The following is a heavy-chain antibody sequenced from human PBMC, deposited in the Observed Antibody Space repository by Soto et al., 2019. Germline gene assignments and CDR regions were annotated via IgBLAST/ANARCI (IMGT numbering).Heavy chain of an antibody. Sequence: ASVKVSCKASGYTFTGHYIHWVRQAPEQGPEWMGEIGPESGATRYAQKFQGRVTMTRDMSITTVYMELNNLSPDDTAVYYCGRGRSGQIVVFYWGQGTPVTSPQ. CDR1: GYTFTGHY. CDR2: IGPESGAT. J-gene: IGHJ4*02. V-gene: IGHV1-2*02. CDR3: GRGRSGQIVVFY. D-gene: IGHD1-26*01.